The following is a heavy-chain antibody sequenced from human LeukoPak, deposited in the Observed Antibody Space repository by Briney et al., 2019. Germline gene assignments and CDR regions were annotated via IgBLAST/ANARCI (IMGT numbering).Heavy chain of an antibody. CDR3: ARINDNNLYYFDY. D-gene: IGHD1-1*01. V-gene: IGHV4-39*07. J-gene: IGHJ4*02. Sequence: PSETLSLTCTVSNGSISSTTYYWGWIRQSPGKGLEYIGSIYLSGSTYYNPSLRSRVSMSVDTSKNQFSLKLSSVTAADTAVYYCARINDNNLYYFDYWGQGTLVTVSS. CDR1: NGSISSTTYY. CDR2: IYLSGST.